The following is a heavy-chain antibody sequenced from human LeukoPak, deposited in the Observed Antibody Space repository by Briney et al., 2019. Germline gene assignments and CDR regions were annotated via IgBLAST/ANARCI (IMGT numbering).Heavy chain of an antibody. V-gene: IGHV3-11*01. CDR1: GFTFNYAW. D-gene: IGHD2-8*01. CDR3: ASVHYYGMEV. J-gene: IGHJ6*02. Sequence: GGSLRLSCAASGFTFNYAWMSWIRQAPGKGLEWVSYISSSGRIIYYADSVKGRFTISRDNAKNSLFLQMNSLRAEDTAVYYCASVHYYGMEVWGQGTTVTVSS. CDR2: ISSSGRII.